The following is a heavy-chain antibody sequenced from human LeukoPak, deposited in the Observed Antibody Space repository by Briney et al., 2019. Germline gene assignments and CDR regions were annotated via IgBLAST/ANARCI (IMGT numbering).Heavy chain of an antibody. CDR3: ALSGCSSTSCFTFDP. V-gene: IGHV4-34*01. CDR2: INHSGST. J-gene: IGHJ5*02. D-gene: IGHD2-2*01. CDR1: GGSFSGYY. Sequence: SETLSVTCAVYGGSFSGYYWSWIRQPPGKGLEWIGEINHSGSTNYNPSLKSRVTISVDTSKNQFSLKLSSVTAADTAVYYCALSGCSSTSCFTFDPWGQGTLVTVSS.